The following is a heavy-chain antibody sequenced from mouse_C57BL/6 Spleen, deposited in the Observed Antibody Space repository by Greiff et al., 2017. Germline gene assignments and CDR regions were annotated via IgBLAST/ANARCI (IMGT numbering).Heavy chain of an antibody. CDR1: GYTFTSYW. CDR3: AYSNYVEGFAY. D-gene: IGHD2-5*01. CDR2: IHPSDSDT. V-gene: IGHV1-74*01. Sequence: QVQLKQPGAELVKPGASVKVSCKASGYTFTSYWMHWVKQRPGQGLEWIGRIHPSDSDTNYNQKFKGKATLTVDKSSSTAYMQLSSLTSEDSAVYYCAYSNYVEGFAYWGQGTLVTVSA. J-gene: IGHJ3*01.